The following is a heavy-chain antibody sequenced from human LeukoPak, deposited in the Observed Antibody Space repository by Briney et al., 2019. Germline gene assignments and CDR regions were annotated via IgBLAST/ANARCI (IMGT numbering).Heavy chain of an antibody. CDR3: AKGGYYYDSSGYPD. CDR1: GFTFSSYG. J-gene: IGHJ4*02. CDR2: ISYDGSNK. Sequence: AVGSLRLSCAASGFTFSSYGMHWVRQAPGKGLEWVAVISYDGSNKYYADSVKGRFTISRDNSKNTLYLQMNSLRAEDTAVYYCAKGGYYYDSSGYPDWGQGTLVTVSS. D-gene: IGHD3-22*01. V-gene: IGHV3-30*18.